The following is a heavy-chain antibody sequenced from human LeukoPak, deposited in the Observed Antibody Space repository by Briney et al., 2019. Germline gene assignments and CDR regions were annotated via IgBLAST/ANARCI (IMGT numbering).Heavy chain of an antibody. CDR2: IYWDDDK. CDR1: GFSLSTSGVG. V-gene: IGHV2-5*02. CDR3: AGLQVLRGFDY. J-gene: IGHJ4*02. Sequence: KSGPTLVNPTQTHPLTCTFSGFSLSTSGVGVGYIRKPPGKALEWLALIYWDDDKRYSPSLKSRLTITKDTSKNQVVLTMTNMDPVDTATYYCAGLQVLRGFDYWGQGTLVTVSS. D-gene: IGHD2-8*02.